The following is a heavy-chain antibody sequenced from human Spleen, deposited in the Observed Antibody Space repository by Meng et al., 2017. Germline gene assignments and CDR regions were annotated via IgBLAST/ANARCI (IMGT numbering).Heavy chain of an antibody. D-gene: IGHD3-22*01. CDR1: GFTVSSNY. CDR3: TRLLDKDF. J-gene: IGHJ4*02. Sequence: EVQLVESGGGLIQPGGSLRLSCAASGFTVSSNYMTWVRQAPGKGLEWVSRINSDGSTTHYADSVKGRFTISRDNAKNTLYLQMNSLRAADTAVYYCTRLLDKDFWGQGTLVTVSS. CDR2: INSDGSTT. V-gene: IGHV3-74*02.